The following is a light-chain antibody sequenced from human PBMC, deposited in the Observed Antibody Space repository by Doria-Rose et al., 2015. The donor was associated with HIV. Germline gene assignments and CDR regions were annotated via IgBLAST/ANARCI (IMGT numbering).Light chain of an antibody. V-gene: IGLV8-61*01. CDR3: VLYMGSGIWM. Sequence: QAVVTQGPSSSVSLGGTVTLTCGLTSGPVTGAYYPSWHQQTPGQAPRTLIYNTYSLSAGVSDRFSGSILGNKAALTISGAQADDESDYYCVLYMGSGIWMFGGGTKLTVL. J-gene: IGLJ3*02. CDR1: SGPVTGAYY. CDR2: NTY.